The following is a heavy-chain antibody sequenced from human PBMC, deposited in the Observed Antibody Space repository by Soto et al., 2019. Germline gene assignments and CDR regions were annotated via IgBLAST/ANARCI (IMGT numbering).Heavy chain of an antibody. J-gene: IGHJ4*02. CDR1: GYTFTTYG. D-gene: IGHD2-15*01. V-gene: IGHV1-18*04. Sequence: QVHLVQSGAEVKKPGASVKVSCKASGYTFTTYGISWVRQAPGQGLEWMGWISTYNGNTNYEQKLQGRVTLTTDTLTSTAYMELRSLRSDDTAVYYCPRRGAYCSGGTCYHFDYWGQGTLVTVSS. CDR3: PRRGAYCSGGTCYHFDY. CDR2: ISTYNGNT.